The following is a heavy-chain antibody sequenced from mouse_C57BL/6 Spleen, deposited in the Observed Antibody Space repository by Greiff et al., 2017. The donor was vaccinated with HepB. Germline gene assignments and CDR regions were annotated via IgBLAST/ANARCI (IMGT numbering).Heavy chain of an antibody. CDR1: GFSLTSYG. D-gene: IGHD2-4*01. CDR3: AINYDGFAY. Sequence: VQGVESGPGLVAPSQSLSITCTVSGFSLTSYGVDWVRQSPGKGLEWLGVIWGVGSTNYNSALKSRLSISKDNSKSQVFLKMNSLHTDDTAMYYCAINYDGFAYWGQGTLVTVSA. CDR2: IWGVGST. J-gene: IGHJ3*01. V-gene: IGHV2-6*01.